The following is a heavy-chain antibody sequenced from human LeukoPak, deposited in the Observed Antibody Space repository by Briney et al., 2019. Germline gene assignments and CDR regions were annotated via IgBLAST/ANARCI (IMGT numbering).Heavy chain of an antibody. CDR2: IYPGDSDI. V-gene: IGHV5-51*01. D-gene: IGHD3-22*01. CDR3: AKYYYDRSVGPFDY. Sequence: GESLKISFQGSGYRFCDYWIGWVRPMPGKGLEWMGIIYPGDSDIRYSPSFQGQVTFSADKSISTAYLQWSSLKASDTAMYYCAKYYYDRSVGPFDYWGQGTLVTVSS. CDR1: GYRFCDYW. J-gene: IGHJ4*02.